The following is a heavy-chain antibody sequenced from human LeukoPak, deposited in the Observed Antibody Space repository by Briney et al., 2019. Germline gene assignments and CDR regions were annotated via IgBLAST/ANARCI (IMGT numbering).Heavy chain of an antibody. Sequence: SETLSLTCAVYGGSFSGYYWGWIRQPPGKGLEWIGTIYHSGSTYYNPSLKSRVTISVDTSKSQFSLKLSSVTAADTAVYYCARAPRFLEWLPYYYYMDVWGKGTTVTVSS. CDR2: IYHSGST. CDR1: GGSFSGYY. V-gene: IGHV4-38-2*01. CDR3: ARAPRFLEWLPYYYYMDV. J-gene: IGHJ6*03. D-gene: IGHD3-3*01.